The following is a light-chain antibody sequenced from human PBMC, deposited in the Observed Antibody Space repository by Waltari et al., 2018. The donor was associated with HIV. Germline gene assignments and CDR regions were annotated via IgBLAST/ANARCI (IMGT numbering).Light chain of an antibody. Sequence: EVVLTQPPATLSLSPGERATLSCRASQSVSNYLTWYQQKPGQAPRLLIYDASKRATGIPARFSGSGSGTDFTLTITSLEPEDFAVYYCQQRTNWLWTFGQGTKVEIK. CDR1: QSVSNY. CDR3: QQRTNWLWT. V-gene: IGKV3-11*01. CDR2: DAS. J-gene: IGKJ1*01.